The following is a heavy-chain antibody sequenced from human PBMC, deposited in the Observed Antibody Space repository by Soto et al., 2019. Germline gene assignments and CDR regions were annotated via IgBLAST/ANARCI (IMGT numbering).Heavy chain of an antibody. Sequence: QVQLVQSGAEVKKPGSSVKVSCKASAGTFSSYAISWVRQAPGQGLEWMGGIIPRFGTANYAQKFQGRVTMTADEXXSXAXXDLSSLRAEDTAVFDCARTVTTVIASGYYYYGMDAWGQGTTVTVSS. D-gene: IGHD4-4*01. CDR3: ARTVTTVIASGYYYYGMDA. V-gene: IGHV1-69*12. J-gene: IGHJ6*02. CDR2: IIPRFGTA. CDR1: AGTFSSYA.